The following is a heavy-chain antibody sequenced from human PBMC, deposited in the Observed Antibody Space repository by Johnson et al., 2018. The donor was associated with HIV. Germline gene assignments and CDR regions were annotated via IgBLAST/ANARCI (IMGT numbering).Heavy chain of an antibody. CDR2: VSSDGSNK. D-gene: IGHD3-22*01. CDR1: GFTVSSNY. CDR3: ARDHGYWGMYDSSGLDRFDI. J-gene: IGHJ3*02. Sequence: QVQLVESGGGLIQPGGSLRLSCAASGFTVSSNYMSWVRQAPGKGLEWVSVVSSDGSNKNYADSVKGRFTISRANYKNTVYLQMNSLRAEDTAVYYCARDHGYWGMYDSSGLDRFDIWGQGTMVTVSS. V-gene: IGHV3-30*03.